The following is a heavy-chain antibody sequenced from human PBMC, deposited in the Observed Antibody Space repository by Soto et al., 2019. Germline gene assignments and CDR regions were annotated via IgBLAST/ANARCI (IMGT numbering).Heavy chain of an antibody. CDR2: ISYDGSNK. CDR1: GFTFSSYA. CDR3: ARDLGSGWPYWYFDL. D-gene: IGHD6-19*01. Sequence: QVQLVESGGGVVQPGRSLRLSCAASGFTFSSYAMHWVRQAPGKGLEWVAVISYDGSNKYYADSVKGRFTISRDNSKNTLYLQMNSLRAEDTAVYYCARDLGSGWPYWYFDLWGRGTLVTVSS. V-gene: IGHV3-30-3*01. J-gene: IGHJ2*01.